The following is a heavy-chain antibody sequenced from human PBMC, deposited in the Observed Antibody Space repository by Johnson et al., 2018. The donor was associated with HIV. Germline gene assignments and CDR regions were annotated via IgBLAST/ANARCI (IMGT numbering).Heavy chain of an antibody. D-gene: IGHD3-22*01. V-gene: IGHV3-30*04. CDR2: ISYDGSNK. CDR3: AKDYYDSSGDAFDI. Sequence: QVQLVESGGGLVQPGGSLRLSCAASGFTFSSYAMHWVRQAPGKGLEWVAVISYDGSNKYYADSVKGRFTISRDNSKNTLYLQMNSLRAEDTAVYYCAKDYYDSSGDAFDIWGQGTLVTVSS. J-gene: IGHJ3*02. CDR1: GFTFSSYA.